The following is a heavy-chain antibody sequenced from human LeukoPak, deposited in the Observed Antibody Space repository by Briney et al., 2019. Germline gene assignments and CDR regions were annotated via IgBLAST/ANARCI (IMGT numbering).Heavy chain of an antibody. CDR3: TRDHGLDV. CDR2: INSDGSAT. Sequence: GGSLRLSCAASGFSFSDYWMLWVRQAPGKGLMWVSQINSDGSATSCADPVKGRCTISRDNAKNMLYLEMNSLRVEDTAVYFCTRDHGLDVWGQGTTVTVSS. J-gene: IGHJ6*02. CDR1: GFSFSDYW. V-gene: IGHV3-74*01.